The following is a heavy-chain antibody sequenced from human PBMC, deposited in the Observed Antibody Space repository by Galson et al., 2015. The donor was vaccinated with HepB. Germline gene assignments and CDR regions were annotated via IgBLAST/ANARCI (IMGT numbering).Heavy chain of an antibody. Sequence: SLRLSCAASGFTFSSYGMHWVRQAPGKGLEWVAVISYDGSNKYYADSVKGRFTISRDNSKNTLYLQMNSLRAEDTAVYYCARGVEKHQLVRGLPRRFDPWGQGTLVTVSS. CDR3: ARGVEKHQLVRGLPRRFDP. CDR1: GFTFSSYG. CDR2: ISYDGSNK. V-gene: IGHV3-30*03. D-gene: IGHD3-10*01. J-gene: IGHJ5*02.